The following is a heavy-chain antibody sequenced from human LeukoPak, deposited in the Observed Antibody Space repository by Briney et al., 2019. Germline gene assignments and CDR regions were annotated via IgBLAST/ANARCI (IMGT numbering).Heavy chain of an antibody. J-gene: IGHJ4*02. Sequence: GGSLRLSCAASGFTFSSYSINWVRQAPGKGLEWVSFISSSSIYIYYADSVKGRFTISRDNAKNSLYLQMNRLRAEDTAVYYCARYGGLNTIFHFWGQGTGDSVSS. D-gene: IGHD4/OR15-4a*01. CDR3: ARYGGLNTIFHF. V-gene: IGHV3-21*06. CDR1: GFTFSSYS. CDR2: ISSSSIYI.